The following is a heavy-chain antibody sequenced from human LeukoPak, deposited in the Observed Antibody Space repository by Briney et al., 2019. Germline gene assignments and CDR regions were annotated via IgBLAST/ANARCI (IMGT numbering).Heavy chain of an antibody. CDR1: GYTFTCYY. CDR2: INPNSGGT. D-gene: IGHD6-13*01. CDR3: ARAKQHQLVLDP. V-gene: IGHV1-2*02. J-gene: IGHJ5*02. Sequence: ASVKVSCKASGYTFTCYYMHWVRQAPGQGLEWMGWINPNSGGTNYAQKFQGRVTMTRDTSISTAYMELSRLRSDDTAVYYCARAKQHQLVLDPWGQGTLVTVSS.